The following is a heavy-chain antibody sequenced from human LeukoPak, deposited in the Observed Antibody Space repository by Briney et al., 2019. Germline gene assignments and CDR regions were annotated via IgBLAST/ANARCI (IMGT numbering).Heavy chain of an antibody. CDR3: ARGTYYYDSSGYWDWFDP. V-gene: IGHV4-31*03. D-gene: IGHD3-22*01. Sequence: SETLSLTCTVSGGSLSSGGYYWSWVRQHPGNGLEWVGYIYYSGSTYYNPSLKSRVTISVDTSKNQFSLKLSSVTAADTAVYYCARGTYYYDSSGYWDWFDPWGQGTLVTVSS. CDR2: IYYSGST. J-gene: IGHJ5*02. CDR1: GGSLSSGGYY.